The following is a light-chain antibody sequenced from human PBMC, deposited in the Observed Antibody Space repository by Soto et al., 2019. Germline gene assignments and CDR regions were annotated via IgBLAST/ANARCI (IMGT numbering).Light chain of an antibody. CDR2: GAS. Sequence: DIPMTQSPSSVSASVGDRVTITCRARQDISSWLAWYQQKAGKAPEVLIYGASILQSGVPSRFSGSGSGTDFTLTISSLQPEDFATYYCQQSSSFPLTFGGGTKVEIK. J-gene: IGKJ4*01. CDR3: QQSSSFPLT. CDR1: QDISSW. V-gene: IGKV1-12*01.